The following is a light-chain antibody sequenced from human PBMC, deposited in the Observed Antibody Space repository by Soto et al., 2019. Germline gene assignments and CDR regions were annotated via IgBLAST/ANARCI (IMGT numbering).Light chain of an antibody. V-gene: IGKV1-39*01. CDR1: REINMY. CDR3: QQTYFTPFT. CDR2: TAS. Sequence: DVKWTQPPSSLPPSVEAKATIPAREIREINMYVNWYQQKPGKAPRILIYTASSLQSGVPSRFIGNGSGTDFTLTITSLQTEDFATYHCQQTYFTPFTFGPGTKVDVK. J-gene: IGKJ3*01.